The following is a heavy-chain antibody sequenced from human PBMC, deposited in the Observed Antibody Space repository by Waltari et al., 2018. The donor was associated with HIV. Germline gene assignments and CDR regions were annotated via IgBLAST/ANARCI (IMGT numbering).Heavy chain of an antibody. CDR2: VEPEDGET. CDR1: GYTLTELS. CDR3: ATDRDTNAPGWFDP. J-gene: IGHJ5*02. Sequence: QVQLVQSGAEVKKPGASVKVSCKVSGYTLTELSMHWVRQAPGKGLEWMGGVEPEDGETIYAQKFQGRDTMTEETSTDTAYMELGSRRSEDTAVYYCATDRDTNAPGWFDPWGQGTLVTVSS. D-gene: IGHD1-26*01. V-gene: IGHV1-24*01.